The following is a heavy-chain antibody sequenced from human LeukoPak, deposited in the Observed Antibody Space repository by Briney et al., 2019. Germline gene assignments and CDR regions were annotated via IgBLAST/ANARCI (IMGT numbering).Heavy chain of an antibody. CDR1: GGSISSDY. D-gene: IGHD3-22*01. Sequence: SETLSLTCTVSGGSISSDYWSWIRQPPGKGPEWIGYIYYRGSTNYNPSLKSRVTISVDTSKNQFSLKLSSVTAADTAVYYCARLSGYSSGHYYSDYWGQGTLVTVSS. V-gene: IGHV4-59*01. J-gene: IGHJ4*02. CDR2: IYYRGST. CDR3: ARLSGYSSGHYYSDY.